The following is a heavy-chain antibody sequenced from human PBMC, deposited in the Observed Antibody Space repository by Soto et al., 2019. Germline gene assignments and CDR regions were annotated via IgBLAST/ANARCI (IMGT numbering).Heavy chain of an antibody. Sequence: GGSLRLSCAASGFTFSSYAMHWVRQAPGKGLEYVSAISSNGGSTYYANSVKGRFTISRDNSKNTLYLQMGSLRAEDMAVYYCAREGYCSSTSFYSFDYWDKGTLVTVSS. CDR2: ISSNGGST. D-gene: IGHD2-2*01. CDR1: GFTFSSYA. CDR3: AREGYCSSTSFYSFDY. J-gene: IGHJ4*02. V-gene: IGHV3-64*01.